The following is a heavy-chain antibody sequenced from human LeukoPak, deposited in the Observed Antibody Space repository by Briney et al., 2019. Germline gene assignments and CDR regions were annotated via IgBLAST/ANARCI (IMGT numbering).Heavy chain of an antibody. CDR3: ARARLYCSSTSCYRSFDP. D-gene: IGHD2-2*02. J-gene: IGHJ5*02. V-gene: IGHV4-59*01. CDR1: GGSISSYY. Sequence: PSETLSLTCTVSGGSISSYYWSWTRQPPGEGLEWIGYIYYSGSTNYNPSLKSRVTISVDTSKNQFSLKLSSVTAADTAVYYCARARLYCSSTSCYRSFDPWGQGTLVTVSS. CDR2: IYYSGST.